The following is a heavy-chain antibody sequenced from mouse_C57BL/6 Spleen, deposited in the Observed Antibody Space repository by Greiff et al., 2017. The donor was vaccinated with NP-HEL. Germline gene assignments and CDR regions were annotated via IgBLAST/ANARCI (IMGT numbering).Heavy chain of an antibody. D-gene: IGHD1-1*01. J-gene: IGHJ3*01. Sequence: EVKLMESGAELVRPGASVKLSCTASGFNIKDDYMHWVKQRPEQGLEWIGWIDPENGDTEYASKFQGKATITADTSSNTAYLQLSSLTSEDTAVYYCTTYYYGSSFFAYWGQGTLVTVSA. V-gene: IGHV14-4*01. CDR2: IDPENGDT. CDR1: GFNIKDDY. CDR3: TTYYYGSSFFAY.